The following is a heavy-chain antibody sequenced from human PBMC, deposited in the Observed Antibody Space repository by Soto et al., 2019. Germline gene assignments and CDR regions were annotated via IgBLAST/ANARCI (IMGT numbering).Heavy chain of an antibody. V-gene: IGHV3-7*05. CDR3: ARGPGGGTDGTFNY. D-gene: IGHD1-26*01. CDR2: INQDGSEK. CDR1: GFTFRNFW. J-gene: IGHJ4*02. Sequence: EVQLVESGGGLVQPGGSLRLSCAASGFTFRNFWMKWVRRAPVKGLEWVANINQDGSEKNYVDSVRGRFTISRDNAKNSLYLQMSSLRAEDTPIYYCARGPGGGTDGTFNYWGQGILVTVSS.